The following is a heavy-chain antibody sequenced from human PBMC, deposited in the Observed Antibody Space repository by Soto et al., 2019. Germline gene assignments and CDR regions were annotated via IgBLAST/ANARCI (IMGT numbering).Heavy chain of an antibody. J-gene: IGHJ6*02. CDR2: IIPIFNST. V-gene: IGHV1-69*06. CDR3: ARHFGMVKDYYYYYGMDV. Sequence: QVQLVQSGAEVKTPGSSLKVSCKVSGSRFSNYVISWVRQAPGHGLEWLGRIIPIFNSTKYAQSFQGRVTITADKSTSTASLELSSLRSDDTAVYYCARHFGMVKDYYYYYGMDVWGQGTTVTVSS. CDR1: GSRFSNYV. D-gene: IGHD3-3*01.